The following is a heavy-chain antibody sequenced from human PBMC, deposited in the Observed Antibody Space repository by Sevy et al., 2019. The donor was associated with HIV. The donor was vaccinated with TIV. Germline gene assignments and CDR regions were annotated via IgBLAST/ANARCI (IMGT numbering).Heavy chain of an antibody. V-gene: IGHV4-59*12. CDR1: GGSSNTYY. CDR3: ARNRLYSSDAFDI. J-gene: IGHJ3*02. D-gene: IGHD5-18*01. CDR2: VYYSGTT. Sequence: SETLSLTCTVSGGSSNTYYWSWIRQPPGKGLEWIGYVYYSGTTDYNPSLKSRVTISVDTSKNQFSLKVTSVTAADTAVYYCARNRLYSSDAFDIWGQGTMVTVSS.